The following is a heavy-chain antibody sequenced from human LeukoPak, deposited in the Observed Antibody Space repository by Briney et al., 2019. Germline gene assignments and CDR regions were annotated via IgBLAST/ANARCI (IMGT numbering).Heavy chain of an antibody. Sequence: GGSLRLSCAASGFTFSSYWMSWVRQAPGKGLEWVANIKQDGSEKYYVDSVKSRFTISRDNAKNSLYLQMNSLRAEDTAVYYCARDQPRWYYYGMDVWGQGTTVTVSS. CDR1: GFTFSSYW. V-gene: IGHV3-7*01. D-gene: IGHD4-23*01. CDR2: IKQDGSEK. CDR3: ARDQPRWYYYGMDV. J-gene: IGHJ6*02.